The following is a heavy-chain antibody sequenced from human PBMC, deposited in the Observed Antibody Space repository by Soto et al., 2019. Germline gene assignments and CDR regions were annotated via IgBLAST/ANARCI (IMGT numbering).Heavy chain of an antibody. CDR2: IRSKANSYAT. CDR3: AIEGAGFGY. V-gene: IGHV3-73*02. D-gene: IGHD1-26*01. J-gene: IGHJ4*02. CDR1: GFTFSGSA. Sequence: EVQLVESGGGLVQPGGSLKLSCAASGFTFSGSAMHWVRQASGKGLEWVGRIRSKANSYATAYAASVKGRFTISRDDSKNTAYLQMNSLKTEDTAVYYCAIEGAGFGYWGQGTLVTVSS.